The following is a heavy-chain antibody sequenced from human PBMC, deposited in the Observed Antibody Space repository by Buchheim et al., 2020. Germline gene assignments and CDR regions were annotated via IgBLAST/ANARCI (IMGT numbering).Heavy chain of an antibody. CDR3: ARESVIFAD. CDR2: VFHSGAA. D-gene: IGHD2-21*01. J-gene: IGHJ4*02. V-gene: IGHV4-4*02. CDR1: GGSVSGSDW. Sequence: QVHLQESGPGLVQPSGTLSLTCAVSGGSVSGSDWWTWVRQPPGKGLEWIGEVFHSGAANYNPSLTGRVSISVDKSKNQVSLPLTSVTAADTAVYYCARESVIFADWGQGTL.